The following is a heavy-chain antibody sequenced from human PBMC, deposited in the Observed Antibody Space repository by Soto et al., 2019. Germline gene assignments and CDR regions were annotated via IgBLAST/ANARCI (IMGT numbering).Heavy chain of an antibody. J-gene: IGHJ4*02. V-gene: IGHV3-23*01. CDR1: GFTFSSYA. Sequence: EVQLLESGGGLVEHGGSLRLSCAASGFTFSSYAMSWVRRAPGKGLEWVSAISGSGGSTYYTDSVKGRFTISRDNSKNTLYLQMNSLRAEDTAVYYCAKATIGVRGVEYCDYWGQGTLVTVSS. CDR2: ISGSGGST. CDR3: AKATIGVRGVEYCDY. D-gene: IGHD3-10*01.